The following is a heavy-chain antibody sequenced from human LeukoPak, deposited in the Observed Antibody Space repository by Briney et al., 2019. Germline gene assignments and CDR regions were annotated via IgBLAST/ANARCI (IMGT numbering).Heavy chain of an antibody. CDR3: AKDSTWIQLWFDY. CDR1: GFTFSSYA. CDR2: IGGSGVNA. V-gene: IGHV3-23*01. D-gene: IGHD5-18*01. J-gene: IGHJ4*02. Sequence: QSGGSLRLSCAASGFTFSSYAMTWVRQAPGKGLEWVSVIGGSGVNAYYADSVKGRFTISRDNSKNTVYLQMNSLRADDTALYYCAKDSTWIQLWFDYWGQGTLVTVSS.